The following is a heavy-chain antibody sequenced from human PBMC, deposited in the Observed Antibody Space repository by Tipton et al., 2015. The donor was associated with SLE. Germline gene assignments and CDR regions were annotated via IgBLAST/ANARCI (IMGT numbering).Heavy chain of an antibody. J-gene: IGHJ4*02. D-gene: IGHD2-21*02. CDR3: AKTYCGGDCYPFGY. CDR1: GFTFSGYG. CDR2: IRYDGSNK. Sequence: SGFTFSGYGMHWVRQAPGKGLEWVAFIRYDGSNKYYADSVKGRFTISRDNSKNTLYLQMNSLRAEDTAGYYCAKTYCGGDCYPFGYWGQGPLVTVSS. V-gene: IGHV3-30*02.